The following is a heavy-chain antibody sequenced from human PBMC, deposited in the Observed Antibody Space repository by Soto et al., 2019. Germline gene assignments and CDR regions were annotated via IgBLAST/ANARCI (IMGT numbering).Heavy chain of an antibody. CDR2: IDPSDSYT. Sequence: SWIRQHPGKGLEWMGRIDPSDSYTNYSPSFQGHVTISADKSISTAYLQWSSLKASDTAMYYCARQNNDFWSGYYSLDYYYGMDVWGQGTTVTVSS. D-gene: IGHD3-3*01. J-gene: IGHJ6*02. CDR3: ARQNNDFWSGYYSLDYYYGMDV. V-gene: IGHV5-10-1*01.